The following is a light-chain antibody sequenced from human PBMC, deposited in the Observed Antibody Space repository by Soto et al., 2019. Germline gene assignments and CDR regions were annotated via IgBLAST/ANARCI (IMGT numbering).Light chain of an antibody. V-gene: IGKV3-20*01. CDR3: QHYGRSPPSWT. Sequence: EIVLTQSPGTLSLSAGERATLSCRASQSVSSNYLAGYQQKPGQPPRLLISGASSRATGIPDRFIGSGSGTDFTLTISSLEPEDFAVYYCQHYGRSPPSWTFGQGTKVEIK. CDR1: QSVSSNY. J-gene: IGKJ1*01. CDR2: GAS.